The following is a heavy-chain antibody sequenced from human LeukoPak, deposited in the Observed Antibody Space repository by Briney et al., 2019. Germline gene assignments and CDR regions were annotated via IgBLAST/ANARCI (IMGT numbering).Heavy chain of an antibody. J-gene: IGHJ6*03. V-gene: IGHV3-9*03. CDR2: ISWNSGSI. CDR3: AKATTTTSYMDV. CDR1: GFTFDDYA. D-gene: IGHD1-14*01. Sequence: GGSLRPSCAASGFTFDDYAMHWVRQAPGKGLEWVSDISWNSGSIGYADSVKGRFTISRDNAKNSLYLQMNSLRAEDMALYYCAKATTTTSYMDVWGKGTTVTVSS.